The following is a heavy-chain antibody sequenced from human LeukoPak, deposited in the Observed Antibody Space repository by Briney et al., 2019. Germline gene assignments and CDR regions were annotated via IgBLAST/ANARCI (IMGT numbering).Heavy chain of an antibody. D-gene: IGHD6-13*01. V-gene: IGHV4-34*01. CDR2: INHSGST. J-gene: IGHJ3*02. CDR1: GFTFTTYW. CDR3: ARVSQLVYAFDI. Sequence: GALSLSCAVSGFTFTTYWMSCVRQAPGKGLEWIGEINHSGSTNYNPSLKSRVTISVDTSKNQFSLKLSSVTAADTAVYYCARVSQLVYAFDIWGQGTMVTVSS.